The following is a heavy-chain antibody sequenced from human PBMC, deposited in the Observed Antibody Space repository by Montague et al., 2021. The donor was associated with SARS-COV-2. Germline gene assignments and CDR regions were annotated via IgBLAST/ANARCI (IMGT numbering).Heavy chain of an antibody. CDR1: GDSVSSNSAA. V-gene: IGHV6-1*01. J-gene: IGHJ4*02. D-gene: IGHD3-22*01. Sequence: CAISGDSVSSNSAAWNWIRQSPSRGLEWLGRTYYRSKWYNDYAVSVKSRITVNPDTSKNQFSLQLNSVTSEDTAVYYCARGSSGYYTPRPFDYWGQGTLVTVSS. CDR2: TYYRSKWYN. CDR3: ARGSSGYYTPRPFDY.